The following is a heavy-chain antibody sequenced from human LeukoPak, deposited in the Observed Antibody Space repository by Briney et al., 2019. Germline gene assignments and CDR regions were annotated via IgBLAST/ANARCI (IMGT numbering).Heavy chain of an antibody. CDR1: GFTFSSYA. Sequence: GGSLRLSCAASGFTFSSYAMSWVRQAPGKGLEWVSAISGSGGSTYYADSVKGRFTISRDNSKNTLYLQMNSLRAEDTAVYYCAKRSRPIYYDSSGYYYVKGAQFDYXGXGTLVTVSS. CDR2: ISGSGGST. D-gene: IGHD3-22*01. J-gene: IGHJ4*02. CDR3: AKRSRPIYYDSSGYYYVKGAQFDY. V-gene: IGHV3-23*01.